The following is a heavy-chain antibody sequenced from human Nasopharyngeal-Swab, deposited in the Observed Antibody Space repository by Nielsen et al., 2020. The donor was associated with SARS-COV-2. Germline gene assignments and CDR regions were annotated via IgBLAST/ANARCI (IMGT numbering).Heavy chain of an antibody. CDR2: IYYSGST. CDR3: ARDGGVAGIKYYYYGMDV. D-gene: IGHD6-19*01. V-gene: IGHV4-30-4*01. J-gene: IGHJ6*02. Sequence: WIRQPPGKGLEWIGYIYYSGSTYYNPSLKSRVTISVDTSKNQFSLKLSSVTAADTAVYHCARDGGVAGIKYYYYGMDVWGQGTTVTVSS.